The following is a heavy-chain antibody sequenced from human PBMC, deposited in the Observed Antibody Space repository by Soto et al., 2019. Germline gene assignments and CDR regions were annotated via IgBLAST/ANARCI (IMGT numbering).Heavy chain of an antibody. CDR2: IIPIFGTA. CDR3: ARDKGGGNGAEYFQH. J-gene: IGHJ1*01. D-gene: IGHD2-15*01. V-gene: IGHV1-69*12. Sequence: QVQLVQSGAEVKKPGSSVKVSCKASGGTFSSYAISWVRQAPGQGLEWMGGIIPIFGTANYAQKFQGRVTIXXDXAXXTAYMELSSLRSEDTAVYYCARDKGGGNGAEYFQHWGQGTLVTVSS. CDR1: GGTFSSYA.